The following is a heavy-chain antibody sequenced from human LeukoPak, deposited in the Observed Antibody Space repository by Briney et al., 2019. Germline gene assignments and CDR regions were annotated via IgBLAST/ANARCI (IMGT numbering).Heavy chain of an antibody. J-gene: IGHJ4*02. CDR1: GGSFSGYY. CDR3: ARLDVVVPAAAFDY. CDR2: INHSGST. D-gene: IGHD2-2*01. Sequence: SETLSLTCAVYGGSFSGYYWSWIRQPPGKGLEWIGEINHSGSTNSNPSLKSRVTISVDTSKNQFSLKLSSVTAADTAVYYCARLDVVVPAAAFDYWGQGTLVTVSS. V-gene: IGHV4-34*01.